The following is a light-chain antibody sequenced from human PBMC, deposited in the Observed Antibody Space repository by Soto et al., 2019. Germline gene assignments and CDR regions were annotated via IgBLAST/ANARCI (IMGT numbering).Light chain of an antibody. Sequence: QSVLTQPASVSGSPGQSITVSCTGTSSDIGSYNYVSWYQQHPGKVPKLIIYEVTNRPSGVSNRFSGSKSGNTASLTISGLQAEDAADYYCASFTTTSTRVFGTGTKVTVL. CDR1: SSDIGSYNY. CDR2: EVT. V-gene: IGLV2-14*01. J-gene: IGLJ1*01. CDR3: ASFTTTSTRV.